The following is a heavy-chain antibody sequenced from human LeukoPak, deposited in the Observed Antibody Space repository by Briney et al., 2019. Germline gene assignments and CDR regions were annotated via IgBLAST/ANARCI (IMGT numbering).Heavy chain of an antibody. D-gene: IGHD5-12*01. CDR3: ARKNMVATYDY. J-gene: IGHJ4*02. V-gene: IGHV4-59*01. CDR1: GGSISSYY. Sequence: SETLSLTCTVSGGSISSYYWSWIRQTPGKGLEWIGYVYYSGSTNYNPSLKSRVTISVDTSKNQFSLRLSSVTAADTAVYYCARKNMVATYDYWGQGTLVTVSS. CDR2: VYYSGST.